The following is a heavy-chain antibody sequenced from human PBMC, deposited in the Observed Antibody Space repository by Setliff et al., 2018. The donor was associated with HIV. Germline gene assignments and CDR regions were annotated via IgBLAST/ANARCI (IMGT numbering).Heavy chain of an antibody. D-gene: IGHD2-15*01. V-gene: IGHV3-11*04. CDR2: ISRGGNTI. CDR3: ARENRYCSGGSCDWYFDL. J-gene: IGHJ2*01. Sequence: GGSLRLSCAASGFTFSDYYMSWIRQVPGKGLEWVSYISRGGNTIYYADSVKGRFTVSRDNAKNSLYLQMNNLRAEDTAVYYCARENRYCSGGSCDWYFDLWGRGTLVTVSS. CDR1: GFTFSDYY.